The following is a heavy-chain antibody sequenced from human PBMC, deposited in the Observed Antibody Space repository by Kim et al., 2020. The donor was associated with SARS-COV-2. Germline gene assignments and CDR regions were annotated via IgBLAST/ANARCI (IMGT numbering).Heavy chain of an antibody. CDR2: INTDSGVT. D-gene: IGHD7-27*01. Sequence: ASVKVSCKASGYTFTAYYLDWVRQAPGQGLQWMGRINTDSGVTDYAREFQGRVTMTRDTSINTAYLDMSGLRSDDLAVYYCTTGVKYAFEVWGQGTMVNV. J-gene: IGHJ3*01. CDR1: GYTFTAYY. V-gene: IGHV1-2*06. CDR3: TTGVKYAFEV.